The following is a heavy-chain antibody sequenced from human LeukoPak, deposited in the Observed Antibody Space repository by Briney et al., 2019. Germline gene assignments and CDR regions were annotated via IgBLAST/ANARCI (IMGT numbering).Heavy chain of an antibody. D-gene: IGHD3-3*01. CDR1: GYSFTSYW. CDR3: ARSKRITIFGVTSKNWFDP. V-gene: IGHV5-51*01. CDR2: IYPGDSDT. J-gene: IGHJ5*02. Sequence: GESLRISCQGSGYSFTSYWIGWVRQMPGKGLEWMGIIYPGDSDTRYSPSFQGQVTISADKSISTAYLQWSSLKASDTAMYYCARSKRITIFGVTSKNWFDPWGQGTLVTVSS.